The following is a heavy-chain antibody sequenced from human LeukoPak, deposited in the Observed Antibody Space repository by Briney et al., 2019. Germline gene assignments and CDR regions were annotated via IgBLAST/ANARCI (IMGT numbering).Heavy chain of an antibody. Sequence: PGGSLRLSCAASGFTFSSYAMSWVRQAPGKGLECVSAISGSGGSTYYADSVKGRFTISRDNSKNTLYLQMNSLRAEDKAVYYCAKVGGSGSYYLMGYWGQGTLVTVSS. CDR2: ISGSGGST. D-gene: IGHD3-10*01. V-gene: IGHV3-23*01. J-gene: IGHJ4*02. CDR3: AKVGGSGSYYLMGY. CDR1: GFTFSSYA.